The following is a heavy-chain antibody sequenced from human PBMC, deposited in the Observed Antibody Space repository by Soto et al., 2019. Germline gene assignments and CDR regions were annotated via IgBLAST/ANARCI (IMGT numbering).Heavy chain of an antibody. J-gene: IGHJ4*02. D-gene: IGHD6-19*01. V-gene: IGHV1-3*01. Sequence: QVQLVQSGAEVKKPGASVKVSCKASGYTFTSYAMHWVRQAPGQRLEWMGWINAGNGNTKYSQKFQGRVTITRDTSASTAYMELSSLRSEDTAVYYFARDGVSVAGTDYWGQGTLVTVSS. CDR2: INAGNGNT. CDR1: GYTFTSYA. CDR3: ARDGVSVAGTDY.